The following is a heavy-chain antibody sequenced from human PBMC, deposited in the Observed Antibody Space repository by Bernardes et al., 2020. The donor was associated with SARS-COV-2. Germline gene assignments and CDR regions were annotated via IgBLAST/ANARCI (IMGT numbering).Heavy chain of an antibody. J-gene: IGHJ3*02. Sequence: ETLSLTCTVSGGYISRYYWSWIRQPPGKGLEWIGYIYYTGKTNYNPSLQSRVTMSLYTSKNQFSLNLNSVTAADTAVYYCARLPDWNAFDIWGQGTMVTVSS. V-gene: IGHV4-59*08. D-gene: IGHD1-1*01. CDR1: GGYISRYY. CDR3: ARLPDWNAFDI. CDR2: IYYTGKT.